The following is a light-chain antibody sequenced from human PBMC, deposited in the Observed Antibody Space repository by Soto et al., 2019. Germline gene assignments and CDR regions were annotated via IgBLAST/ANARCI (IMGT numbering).Light chain of an antibody. CDR3: QQYRDLPQT. CDR2: NSS. J-gene: IGKJ1*01. CDR1: QSVSSNY. V-gene: IGKV3-20*01. Sequence: ETVLTQSPGTLSLSPGERATLSCRASQSVSSNYLAWYQQKPGQAPRLLIYNSSTRATGIPDRFSGSGSGTDFTLTISRLEPEDFALYYCQQYRDLPQTFGQGTKV.